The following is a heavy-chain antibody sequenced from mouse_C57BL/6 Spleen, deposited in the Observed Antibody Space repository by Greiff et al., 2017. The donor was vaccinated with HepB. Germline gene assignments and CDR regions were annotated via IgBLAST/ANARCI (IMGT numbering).Heavy chain of an antibody. D-gene: IGHD2-4*01. Sequence: QVQLKESGAELVKPGASVKMSCKASGYTFTSYWITWVKQRPGQGLEWIGDIYPGSGSTNYNEKFKSKATLTVDTSSSTAYMQLSSLTSEDSAVYYCARSDYDYDGFAYWGQGTLVTVSA. CDR3: ARSDYDYDGFAY. J-gene: IGHJ3*01. V-gene: IGHV1-55*01. CDR1: GYTFTSYW. CDR2: IYPGSGST.